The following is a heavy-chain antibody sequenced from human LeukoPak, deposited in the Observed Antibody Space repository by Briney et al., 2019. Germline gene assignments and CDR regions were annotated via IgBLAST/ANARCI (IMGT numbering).Heavy chain of an antibody. CDR1: GFTVSSNY. CDR3: AREFGWFGELSHYYYYYGMDV. V-gene: IGHV3-66*01. CDR2: IYSGGST. J-gene: IGHJ6*02. D-gene: IGHD3-10*01. Sequence: GGSLRLSCAASGFTVSSNYMSWVRQAPGKGLEWVSVIYSGGSTYYADSVKGRFTISRDNSKNTLYLQMNSLRAEDTAVYYCAREFGWFGELSHYYYYYGMDVWGQGTTVTVSS.